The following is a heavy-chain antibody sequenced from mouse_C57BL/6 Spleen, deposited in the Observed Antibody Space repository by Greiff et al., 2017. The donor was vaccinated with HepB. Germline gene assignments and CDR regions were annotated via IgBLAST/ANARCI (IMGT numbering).Heavy chain of an antibody. D-gene: IGHD2-4*01. CDR3: ARGIYYDYDEDY. J-gene: IGHJ2*01. CDR2: IYPRSGNT. V-gene: IGHV1-81*01. CDR1: GYTFTSYG. Sequence: VQLKESGAELARPGASVKLSCKASGYTFTSYGISWVKQRTGQGLEWIGEIYPRSGNTYYNEKFKGKATLTADKSSSTAYMELRSLTSEDSAVYFCARGIYYDYDEDYWGQGTTLTVSS.